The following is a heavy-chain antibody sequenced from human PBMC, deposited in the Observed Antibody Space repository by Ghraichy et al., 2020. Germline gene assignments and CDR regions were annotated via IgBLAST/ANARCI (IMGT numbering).Heavy chain of an antibody. CDR1: GFTVSNYS. V-gene: IGHV3-23*01. CDR3: ARLCGAAGTVNYYGLDV. D-gene: IGHD6-13*01. Sequence: GGSLRLSCAASGFTVSNYSMSWVRQAPGKGLELVSDISGGGNTRHDADSVKGRFTISRDNSKNTLYLQMNSLRAEDTAVHYCARLCGAAGTVNYYGLDVWGLGPQVTVS. CDR2: ISGGGNTR. J-gene: IGHJ6*02.